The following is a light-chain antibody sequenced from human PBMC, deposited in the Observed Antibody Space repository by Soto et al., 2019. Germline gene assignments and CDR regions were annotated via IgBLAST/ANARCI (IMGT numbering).Light chain of an antibody. V-gene: IGKV1-39*01. J-gene: IGKJ2*02. CDR2: AAS. Sequence: DIQMTQSPSSLSASVGDRVTITCRASQSISTYLNWYQQIPGKAPKLLIYAASTLQSVVPSRFSGGGSGTDFTLTISSLQPDDFATYFCQQGYSNPRTFGQGTKLEIK. CDR1: QSISTY. CDR3: QQGYSNPRT.